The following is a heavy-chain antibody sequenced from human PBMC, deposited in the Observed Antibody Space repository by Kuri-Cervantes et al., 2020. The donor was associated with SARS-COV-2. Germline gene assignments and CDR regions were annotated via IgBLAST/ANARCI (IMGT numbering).Heavy chain of an antibody. V-gene: IGHV4-59*11. CDR3: ASGSAPAATYYYYYMDV. J-gene: IGHJ6*03. CDR2: IYYSGST. Sequence: SETLSLTCTVSGGSISSHYWSWIRQPPGKGLEWIGYIYYSGSTNYNPSLKSRVTISVDTSKNQFSLKLSSVTAADTAVYYCASGSAPAATYYYYYMDVWGKGTTVTVSS. CDR1: GGSISSHY. D-gene: IGHD2-2*01.